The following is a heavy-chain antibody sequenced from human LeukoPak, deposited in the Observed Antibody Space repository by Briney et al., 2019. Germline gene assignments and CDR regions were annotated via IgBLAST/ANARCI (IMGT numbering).Heavy chain of an antibody. CDR2: IKQDGSEK. Sequence: GGSLRLSCAASGFSFSSYWMSWVRQAPGKGLEWVANIKQDGSEKYYVDSVMGRFTISRDNAKNSLYLQMNSLRAEDTAVYYCARVVPDDPYYYYYMDVWGKGTTVTVSS. J-gene: IGHJ6*03. CDR3: ARVVPDDPYYYYYMDV. CDR1: GFSFSSYW. D-gene: IGHD1-1*01. V-gene: IGHV3-7*04.